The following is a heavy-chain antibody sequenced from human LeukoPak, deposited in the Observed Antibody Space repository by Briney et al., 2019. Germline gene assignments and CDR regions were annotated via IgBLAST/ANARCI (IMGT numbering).Heavy chain of an antibody. CDR2: INPSGGST. CDR1: GYTLTSYY. V-gene: IGHV1-46*01. CDR3: AREGSSGYYLIYYGMDV. D-gene: IGHD3-22*01. J-gene: IGHJ6*02. Sequence: ASVKVSCKASGYTLTSYYLHWVRQAPGQGLEWMAIINPSGGSTSHAQKFQGRVTMTRDTSASTVYMELSSLRSEDTAVYYCAREGSSGYYLIYYGMDVWGQGTTVTVSS.